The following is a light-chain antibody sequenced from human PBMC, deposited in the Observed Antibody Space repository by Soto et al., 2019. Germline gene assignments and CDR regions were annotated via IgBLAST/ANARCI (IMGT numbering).Light chain of an antibody. J-gene: IGLJ1*01. CDR3: CSYAGSSTLV. CDR2: EGS. CDR1: SSDVGSYNL. V-gene: IGLV2-23*01. Sequence: QSVLTQPASVSGSPGQSITISCTGTSSDVGSYNLVSWYQQHPGKAPKLRIYEGSKRPSGVSNRFAGSKSGNTASLTISGLQAEDEADYYCCSYAGSSTLVFGTGTKLTVL.